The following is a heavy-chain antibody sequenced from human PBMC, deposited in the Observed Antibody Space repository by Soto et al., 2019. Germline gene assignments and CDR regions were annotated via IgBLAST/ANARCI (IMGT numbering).Heavy chain of an antibody. J-gene: IGHJ6*02. D-gene: IGHD1-26*01. CDR2: INQDESAK. CDR3: ARGEHSTSSYYYYYGLDV. V-gene: IGHV3-7*05. CDR1: GFAFNTHW. Sequence: EVQLVESGGGLVQPGGSLRLSCTTPGFAFNTHWMSWVRQAPGKGLEWVANINQDESAKYYVDSVEGRFTVSRDNAKTSVSLQMNSLRAEDTAVYYCARGEHSTSSYYYYYGLDVWGQGTTVIVSS.